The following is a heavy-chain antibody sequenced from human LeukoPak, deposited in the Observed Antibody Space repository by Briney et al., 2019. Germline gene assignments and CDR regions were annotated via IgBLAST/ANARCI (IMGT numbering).Heavy chain of an antibody. Sequence: SETLSLTCTVSGGSISSYYWSWIRQPPGKGLEWIGYIYYSGSTNYSPSLKSRLTLSVDTSKNQFSLKLSSVTAADTAVYYCARTYGSSVLGYFDLWGRGTLVTVSS. CDR3: ARTYGSSVLGYFDL. CDR2: IYYSGST. J-gene: IGHJ2*01. D-gene: IGHD6-13*01. CDR1: GGSISSYY. V-gene: IGHV4-59*01.